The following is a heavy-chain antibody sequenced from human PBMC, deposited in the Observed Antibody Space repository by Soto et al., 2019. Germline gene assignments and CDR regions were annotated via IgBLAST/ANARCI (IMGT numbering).Heavy chain of an antibody. CDR3: ARDHGAMVRTDYYGMDV. J-gene: IGHJ6*02. V-gene: IGHV4-61*01. Sequence: ASETLSLTCTVSGGSVSGGSYYWNWIRQPPGKGLEWIGYIYYSGSSNYNPSLKSRVTISVDTSKNQFSLRLSSVTAADTAVYYCARDHGAMVRTDYYGMDVWGQGTTVTVSS. CDR1: GGSVSGGSYY. CDR2: IYYSGSS. D-gene: IGHD3-10*01.